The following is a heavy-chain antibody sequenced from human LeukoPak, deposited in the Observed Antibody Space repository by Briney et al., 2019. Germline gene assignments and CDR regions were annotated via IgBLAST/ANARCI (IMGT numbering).Heavy chain of an antibody. CDR2: IKQDGSEK. CDR1: GFTFSIYW. CDR3: ARDLYYGGNSGGDY. V-gene: IGHV3-7*01. D-gene: IGHD4-23*01. J-gene: IGHJ4*02. Sequence: GGSLRLSCAASGFTFSIYWMSWVRQAPGKGLEWVANIKQDGSEKYYVDSVKGRFTISRDNAKNSLYLQMNSLRAEDTAVYYCARDLYYGGNSGGDYWGQGTLVTVSS.